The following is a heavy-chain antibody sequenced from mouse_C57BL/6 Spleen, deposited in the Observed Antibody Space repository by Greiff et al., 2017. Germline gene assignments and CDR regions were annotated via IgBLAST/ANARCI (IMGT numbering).Heavy chain of an antibody. D-gene: IGHD1-1*02. CDR1: GFTFSDYY. J-gene: IGHJ4*01. CDR2: INYDGSST. Sequence: EVMLVESEGGLVQPGRSLKLSCTASGFTFSDYYMAWVRQVPEKGLEWVANINYDGSSTYYLDSLKSRFIISRDNAKNILYLQMSSLKSEDTATYYWARYGPYAMDYWGQGTSVTVSS. CDR3: ARYGPYAMDY. V-gene: IGHV5-16*01.